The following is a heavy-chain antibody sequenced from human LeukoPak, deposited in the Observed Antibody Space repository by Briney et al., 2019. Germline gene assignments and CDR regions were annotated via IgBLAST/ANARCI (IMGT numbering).Heavy chain of an antibody. J-gene: IGHJ4*02. V-gene: IGHV3-48*03. Sequence: GGSLRLSCAPPVYTSSGDETYWVRQAPGKGLEWVSYISSSGSTTYYADSMKGRFTISTDNAKISRYLQMNSLGSYAAAVYYCGRFQWELGGDYWGQGTLVTVSS. CDR3: GRFQWELGGDY. D-gene: IGHD1-26*01. CDR1: VYTSSGDE. CDR2: ISSSGSTT.